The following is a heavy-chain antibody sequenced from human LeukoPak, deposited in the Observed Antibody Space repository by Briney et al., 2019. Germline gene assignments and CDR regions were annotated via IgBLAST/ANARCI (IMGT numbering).Heavy chain of an antibody. CDR2: IRYDANNT. CDR3: AKDSLDFVVVPDAIGEGFDY. CDR1: GFTFSSYG. D-gene: IGHD2-2*02. J-gene: IGHJ4*02. Sequence: PGGSLRLSCAASGFTFSSYGMRCVRQHPGKGLEWVVFIRYDANNTYYAASVKSRFTISSDNSRNTFYLQLKSLRAEDTAVYYCAKDSLDFVVVPDAIGEGFDYWGQRTLVTVSS. V-gene: IGHV3-30*02.